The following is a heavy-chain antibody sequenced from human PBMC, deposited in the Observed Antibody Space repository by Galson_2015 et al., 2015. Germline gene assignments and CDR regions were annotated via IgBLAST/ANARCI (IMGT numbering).Heavy chain of an antibody. J-gene: IGHJ4*02. D-gene: IGHD5-24*01. CDR1: GFTFSSYE. V-gene: IGHV3-48*03. CDR3: AREMATIGFDY. CDR2: ISSSGSTI. Sequence: SLRLSCAASGFTFSSYEMNWVRQAPGKGLEWVSYISSSGSTIYYADSVKGRFTISRDNAKNSPYLQMNSLRAEDTAVYYCAREMATIGFDYWGQGTLVTVPS.